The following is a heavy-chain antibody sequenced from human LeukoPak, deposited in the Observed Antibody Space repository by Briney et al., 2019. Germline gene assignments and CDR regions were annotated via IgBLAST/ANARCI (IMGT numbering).Heavy chain of an antibody. V-gene: IGHV1-46*01. J-gene: IGHJ4*02. D-gene: IGHD3-16*02. CDR1: GYTFTSYY. CDR3: ARGDLGDYVWGSYHIPIDY. Sequence: ASVKVSCKASGYTFTSYYMHWVRQAPGQGLEWMGMINPSGGSTSYAQKFQGRVTITTDESTSTAYMELSSLRSEDTAVYYCARGDLGDYVWGSYHIPIDYWGQGTLVTVSS. CDR2: INPSGGST.